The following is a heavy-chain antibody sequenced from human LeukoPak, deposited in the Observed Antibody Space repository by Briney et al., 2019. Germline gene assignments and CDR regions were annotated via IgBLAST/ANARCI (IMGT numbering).Heavy chain of an antibody. CDR3: AREVVGATSEFDY. J-gene: IGHJ4*02. CDR2: ITSSGSTI. Sequence: GGSLRLSCAASGFTFSSYEMNWVRQAPGKGLEWVSYITSSGSTIYYADSVKGRSTVSRDNAKNSLYLQMNSLRAEDTAVYYCAREVVGATSEFDYWGQGTLVTVSS. V-gene: IGHV3-48*03. D-gene: IGHD1-26*01. CDR1: GFTFSSYE.